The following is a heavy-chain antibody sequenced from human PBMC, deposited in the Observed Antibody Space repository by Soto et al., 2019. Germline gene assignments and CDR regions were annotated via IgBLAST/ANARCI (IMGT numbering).Heavy chain of an antibody. CDR3: ARGGGVGVAGSAAFDM. V-gene: IGHV1-2*02. CDR1: GYPVTAYY. D-gene: IGHD3-3*01. CDR2: INPGTGAA. Sequence: QLHLVQSGAVVKKPGASVTVSCSASGYPVTAYYMHWVRQAPGRGLEWVGGINPGTGAAKYTQTFRGRVTMTRAPSTSTVFMELRGTTSEDTAVFLCARGGGVGVAGSAAFDMWGQGTLVTVSS. J-gene: IGHJ3*02.